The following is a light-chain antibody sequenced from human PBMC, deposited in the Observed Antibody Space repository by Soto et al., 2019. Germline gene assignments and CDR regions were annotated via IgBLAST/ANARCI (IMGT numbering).Light chain of an antibody. CDR2: EVS. CDR3: SSLRV. V-gene: IGLV2-8*01. CDR1: SSDVGGYNY. J-gene: IGLJ2*01. Sequence: QSALTQPPSASGSPGQSVTISCTGTSSDVGGYNYVSWYQQRPGKAPKLMIYEVSKRPSGVPDRFSGSKSGNTASLTVSGLQAEDEADYYCSSLRVFGGGTKLTVL.